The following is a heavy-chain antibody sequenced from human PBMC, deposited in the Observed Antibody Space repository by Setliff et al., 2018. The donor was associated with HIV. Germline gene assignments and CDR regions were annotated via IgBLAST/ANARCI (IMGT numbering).Heavy chain of an antibody. CDR1: GDTFSNYA. CDR3: ARVGHSSSYHYYGMDV. D-gene: IGHD6-13*01. Sequence: ASVKVSCKASGDTFSNYAISWVRQAPGQGLEWMGGIIPMFGTGFYAQKFRDRVTITTDENRSTAYMELNSLRPEDTGVFYCARVGHSSSYHYYGMDVWGQGTTVTVSS. V-gene: IGHV1-69*05. J-gene: IGHJ6*02. CDR2: IIPMFGTG.